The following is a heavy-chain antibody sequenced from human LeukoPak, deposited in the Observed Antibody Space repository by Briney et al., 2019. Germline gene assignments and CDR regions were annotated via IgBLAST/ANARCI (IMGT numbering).Heavy chain of an antibody. Sequence: SETLSLTCTVSGGSISSYYWSWIRQPPGKGLEWIGYIYYSGSTNYNPSLKSRVTISVDTSKNQFSLKLSSVTAADTAVYYCARGSPIVVVPAAIFDPWGQGTLVTGSS. J-gene: IGHJ5*02. D-gene: IGHD2-2*01. CDR3: ARGSPIVVVPAAIFDP. V-gene: IGHV4-59*01. CDR1: GGSISSYY. CDR2: IYYSGST.